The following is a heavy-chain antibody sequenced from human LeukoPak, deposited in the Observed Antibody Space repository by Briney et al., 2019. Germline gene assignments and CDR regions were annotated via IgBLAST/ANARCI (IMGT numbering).Heavy chain of an antibody. V-gene: IGHV3-7*03. CDR3: ARHPEPGYCSSTSCHEGYFDY. CDR1: GFTFSNYW. J-gene: IGHJ4*02. CDR2: IKPDGSEQ. Sequence: GGSLRLSCAASGFTFSNYWMGWVRQAPGKGLEWVANIKPDGSEQYYVDSVKGRFTISRDNSKKSLYLQMNSLRAEDTAVYYCARHPEPGYCSSTSCHEGYFDYWGQGTLVTVSS. D-gene: IGHD2-2*01.